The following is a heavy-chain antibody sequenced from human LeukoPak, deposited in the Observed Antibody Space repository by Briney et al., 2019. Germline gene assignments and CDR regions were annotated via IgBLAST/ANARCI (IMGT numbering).Heavy chain of an antibody. Sequence: PSETLSLTCTVSGGSISISLYYCGWIRQPPGKGLEWIGSIYYSGSTYYNPSLKSRVTISVATSKNQFSLKLRPVTAADTAVYYCARQGGGATTWPPFDYWGQGTLVTVSS. V-gene: IGHV4-39*01. J-gene: IGHJ4*02. CDR1: GGSISISLYY. D-gene: IGHD1-26*01. CDR3: ARQGGGATTWPPFDY. CDR2: IYYSGST.